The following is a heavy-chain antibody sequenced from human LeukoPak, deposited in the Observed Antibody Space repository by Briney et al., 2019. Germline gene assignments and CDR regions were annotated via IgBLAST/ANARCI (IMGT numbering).Heavy chain of an antibody. V-gene: IGHV3-33*08. Sequence: GGSLRLSCVSSGFTFSNYGMHWVRQAPGKGLEWVAVIWYDGSNKYYADSVKGRFTISRDNSKNTLYLQMNSLRAGDTAVYHCARDGVYGDYTFDYWGQGTLVTVSS. CDR3: ARDGVYGDYTFDY. J-gene: IGHJ4*02. D-gene: IGHD4-17*01. CDR1: GFTFSNYG. CDR2: IWYDGSNK.